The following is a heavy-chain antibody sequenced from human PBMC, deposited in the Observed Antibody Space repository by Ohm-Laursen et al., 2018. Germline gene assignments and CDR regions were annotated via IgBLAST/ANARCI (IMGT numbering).Heavy chain of an antibody. D-gene: IGHD3-3*01. J-gene: IGHJ5*02. CDR2: ISVDSGNT. CDR3: ATLRSLEWWFDI. Sequence: SVKVSCKASGHIYGIGWVRPAPGQGLEWMGWISVDSGNTNYAQKLQGRISLTTDSSTTTVHMELSSLRSYDTAVYFCATLRSLEWWFDIWGQGTLVTVSS. V-gene: IGHV1-18*01. CDR1: GHIYG.